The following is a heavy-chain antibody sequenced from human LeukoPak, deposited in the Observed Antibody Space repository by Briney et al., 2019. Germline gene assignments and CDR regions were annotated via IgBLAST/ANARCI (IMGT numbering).Heavy chain of an antibody. D-gene: IGHD3-16*01. CDR2: ISGSGGST. V-gene: IGHV3-23*01. CDR3: AKTRGGLWTGAFDI. CDR1: AFTFSIYA. Sequence: QTGGSLRLSFAASAFTFSIYAMSWVRQAPGNGLEWVSTISGSGGSTYYADSVKGRFTISRDNSKNTLYLQMNSQRAEDTAVYYCAKTRGGLWTGAFDIWGQGTMVTVSS. J-gene: IGHJ3*02.